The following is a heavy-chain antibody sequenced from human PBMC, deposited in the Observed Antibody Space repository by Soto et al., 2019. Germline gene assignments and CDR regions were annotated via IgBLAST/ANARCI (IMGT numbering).Heavy chain of an antibody. D-gene: IGHD6-19*01. CDR1: GYTFTGYA. CDR3: ARAVAVAADFDY. J-gene: IGHJ4*02. V-gene: IGHV1-3*01. CDR2: INAGNGNT. Sequence: ASVKVSCKASGYTFTGYAMHWVRQAPGQRLEWMGWINAGNGNTKYSQKFQGRVTITRDTSASTAYMEPSSLRSEDTAMYYCARAVAVAADFDYWGQGTLVTVSS.